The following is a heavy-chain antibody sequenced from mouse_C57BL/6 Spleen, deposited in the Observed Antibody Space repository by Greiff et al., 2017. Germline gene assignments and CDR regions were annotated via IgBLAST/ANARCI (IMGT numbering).Heavy chain of an antibody. J-gene: IGHJ2*01. CDR1: GYAFSSYW. CDR3: ASSGRGTGIFDY. V-gene: IGHV1-80*01. CDR2: IYPGDGDT. D-gene: IGHD4-1*01. Sequence: QVQLKESGAELVKPGASVKISCKASGYAFSSYWMNWVKQRPGKGLEWIGQIYPGDGDTNYNGKFKGKATLTADKSSSTAYMQLSSLTSEDSAVYFCASSGRGTGIFDYWGQGTTLTVSS.